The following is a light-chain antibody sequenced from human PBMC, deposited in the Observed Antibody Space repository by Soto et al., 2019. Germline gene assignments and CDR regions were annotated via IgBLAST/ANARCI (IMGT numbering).Light chain of an antibody. CDR3: QQYSASPRT. J-gene: IGKJ2*01. Sequence: EIVLTQFPGTLSLSPGESATLSCRTSESISSSYLAWYQQRPGQPPRLLIYGAPKTATGIPDRFSGSGSGTDFTLSISRLEPEDFGMYYCQQYSASPRTFGQGTKLEIK. CDR1: ESISSSY. V-gene: IGKV3-20*01. CDR2: GAP.